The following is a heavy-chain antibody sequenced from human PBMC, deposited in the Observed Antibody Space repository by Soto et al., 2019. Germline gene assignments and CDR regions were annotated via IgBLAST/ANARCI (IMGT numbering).Heavy chain of an antibody. CDR1: GGTFSSYA. Sequence: ASVKVSCKASGGTFSSYAISWVRQAPGQGLEWMGGIIPIFGTANYAQKFQGRVTITADESTSTAYMELSSLRSEDTAVYYCARAPPSYYYDSSGYYYDYWGQGTLVTVSS. V-gene: IGHV1-69*13. CDR2: IIPIFGTA. CDR3: ARAPPSYYYDSSGYYYDY. D-gene: IGHD3-22*01. J-gene: IGHJ4*02.